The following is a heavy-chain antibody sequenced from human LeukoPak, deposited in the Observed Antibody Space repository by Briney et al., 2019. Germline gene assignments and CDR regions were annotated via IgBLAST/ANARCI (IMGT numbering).Heavy chain of an antibody. CDR1: GFTFSSYA. V-gene: IGHV3-30*04. J-gene: IGHJ4*02. Sequence: GRSLRLSCAASGFTFSSYAMHWVRQAPGKGLEWVAVISYDGSNKYYADSVKGRFTISRDNSKNTLYLQMNSLRAEDTAVYYCAKDYYYGSGSYGFDYWGQGTLATVSS. CDR2: ISYDGSNK. D-gene: IGHD3-10*01. CDR3: AKDYYYGSGSYGFDY.